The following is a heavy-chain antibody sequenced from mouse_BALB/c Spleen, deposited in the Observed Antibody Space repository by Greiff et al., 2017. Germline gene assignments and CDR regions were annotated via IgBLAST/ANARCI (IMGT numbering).Heavy chain of an antibody. CDR1: GFTFSSFG. J-gene: IGHJ3*01. V-gene: IGHV5-17*02. CDR3: ARSAYYGNFAY. D-gene: IGHD2-10*01. Sequence: EVKLVESGGGLVQPGGSRKLSCAASGFTFSSFGMHWVRQAPEKGLEWVAYISSGSSTIYYADTVKGRFTISRHNPKNTLFLQMTSLRSEDTAMYYCARSAYYGNFAYWGQGTLVTVSA. CDR2: ISSGSSTI.